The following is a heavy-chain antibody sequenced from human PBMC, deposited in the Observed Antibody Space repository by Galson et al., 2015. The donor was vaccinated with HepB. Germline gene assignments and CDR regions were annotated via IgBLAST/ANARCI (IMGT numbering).Heavy chain of an antibody. D-gene: IGHD3-10*01. Sequence: SLRLSCAAFGFTFSSYAMSWVRQAPGKGLEWVSGISNSGGSTYYADSVKGRFTISRDNSKNTLFLQMNSLRVEDTAVYYCAKGPVGVMVRGADQWLDPWGQGTLVTVAS. CDR3: AKGPVGVMVRGADQWLDP. CDR1: GFTFSSYA. V-gene: IGHV3-23*01. CDR2: ISNSGGST. J-gene: IGHJ5*02.